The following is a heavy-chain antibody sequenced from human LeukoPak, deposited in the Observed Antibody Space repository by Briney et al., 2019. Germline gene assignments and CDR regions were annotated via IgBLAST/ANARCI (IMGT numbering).Heavy chain of an antibody. CDR3: ATLDAFDI. CDR1: GNTFTDYY. J-gene: IGHJ3*02. V-gene: IGHV1-2*02. CDR2: NSPSSGGT. Sequence: ASVKVSCKASGNTFTDYYIHWVRQAPGQGFEWMGWNSPSSGGTNYAQKFQGRVTMTRDTSVSTAYMELSRLRSDDTAVYYCATLDAFDIWGQGTMVTVSS.